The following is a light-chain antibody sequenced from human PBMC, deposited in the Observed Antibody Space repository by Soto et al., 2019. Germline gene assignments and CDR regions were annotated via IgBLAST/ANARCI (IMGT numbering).Light chain of an antibody. CDR3: QQYGRHLPWT. V-gene: IGKV3-20*01. Sequence: EIVLTQSPGTLSLSPGERATLSCRASQSVSSSYLAWYQQKPGQAPRLLIYGASSRATGIPDRFSGSGSGTDFTLTISRLEPEDFAVYYCQQYGRHLPWTFGQGTKVDNK. CDR2: GAS. CDR1: QSVSSSY. J-gene: IGKJ1*01.